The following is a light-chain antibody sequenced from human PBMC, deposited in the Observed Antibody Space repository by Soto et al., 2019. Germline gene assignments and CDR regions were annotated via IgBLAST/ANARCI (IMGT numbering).Light chain of an antibody. CDR2: GAS. CDR3: QQYRSSPRT. Sequence: EIVLTQSPGTLSLSPGERATLSCRASQSVSSSYLAWYQQKPGLAPRLLIYGASSRATGIPDRFSGSGSGTDFTLTISRLEPEDFAVYYCQQYRSSPRTFGQGTKVDIK. J-gene: IGKJ1*01. CDR1: QSVSSSY. V-gene: IGKV3-20*01.